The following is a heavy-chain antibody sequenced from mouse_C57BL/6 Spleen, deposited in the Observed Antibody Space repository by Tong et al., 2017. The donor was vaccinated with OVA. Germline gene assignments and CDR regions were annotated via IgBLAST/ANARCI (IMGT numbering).Heavy chain of an antibody. CDR3: AFFYYGSNMDY. J-gene: IGHJ4*01. Sequence: EVQLQESGAELVRPGASVKLSCTASGFNIKDDYMHWVKQRPEQGLEWIGWIDPENGDTEYASKFQGKATITADTSSNTAYLQLSSLTSEDTAVYYCAFFYYGSNMDYWGQGTSVTVSS. CDR1: GFNIKDDY. D-gene: IGHD1-1*01. CDR2: IDPENGDT. V-gene: IGHV14-4*01.